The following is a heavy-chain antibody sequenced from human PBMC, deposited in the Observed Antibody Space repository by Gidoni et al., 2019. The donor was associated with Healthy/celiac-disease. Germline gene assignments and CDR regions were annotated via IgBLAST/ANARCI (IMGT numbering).Heavy chain of an antibody. V-gene: IGHV3-48*03. D-gene: IGHD6-13*01. CDR3: ARGGEIGAAAGTWAFDI. CDR2: ISSSGSTI. CDR1: GFTFSSYE. J-gene: IGHJ3*02. Sequence: EVQLVESGGGLVQPGGSLRLSCAASGFTFSSYEMNWVRQAPGKGLEWVSYISSSGSTISYADSVKGRFTISRDNAKNSLYLQMNSLRAEDTAVYYCARGGEIGAAAGTWAFDIWGQGTMVTVSS.